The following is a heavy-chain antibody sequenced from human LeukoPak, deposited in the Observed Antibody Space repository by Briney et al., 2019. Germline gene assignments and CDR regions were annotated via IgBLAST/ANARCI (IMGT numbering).Heavy chain of an antibody. J-gene: IGHJ4*02. V-gene: IGHV5-51*01. CDR1: GYSFTSYW. CDR3: ARQSIMGATRSYFDY. D-gene: IGHD1-26*01. CDR2: TYPGDFDT. Sequence: GESLKISCKGSGYSFTSYWIAWVRQMPGKGLEWMGITYPGDFDTRYSPSFQGQVTISADKSISTAYLQWSNLKASDTAMYYCARQSIMGATRSYFDYWGQGTLVTVSS.